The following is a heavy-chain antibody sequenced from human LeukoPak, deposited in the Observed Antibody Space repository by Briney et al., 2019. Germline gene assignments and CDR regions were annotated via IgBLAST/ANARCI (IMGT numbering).Heavy chain of an antibody. CDR2: VNDRGST. CDR3: ARGVVSGRFGDYYYYMDV. CDR1: GGSFSGHY. V-gene: IGHV4-34*01. Sequence: PSETLSLTCAVNGGSFSGHYWTWIRPPPGKRPQPLGEVNDRGSTNYNPSLKSRLTISEDKSRKQFSLRLPSVTAADTAVYYCARGVVSGRFGDYYYYMDVWGKGTTVTVSS. D-gene: IGHD3-16*01. J-gene: IGHJ6*03.